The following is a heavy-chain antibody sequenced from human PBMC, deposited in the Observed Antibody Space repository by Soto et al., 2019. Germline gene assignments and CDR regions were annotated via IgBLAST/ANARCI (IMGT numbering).Heavy chain of an antibody. D-gene: IGHD1-26*01. CDR3: ARLGGSYAVPHFDY. CDR2: IYYSGTTT. CDR1: GGSINHYY. Sequence: QVQLQESGPGLVRPSETLSLTCTVSGGSINHYYRTWIRQPPGKGLEWTGYIYYSGTTTNYKPSLKSRVTFSVDTSKNQFARKLSSVTAADTAVYYCARLGGSYAVPHFDYWGQGTLVTVSS. V-gene: IGHV4-59*08. J-gene: IGHJ4*02.